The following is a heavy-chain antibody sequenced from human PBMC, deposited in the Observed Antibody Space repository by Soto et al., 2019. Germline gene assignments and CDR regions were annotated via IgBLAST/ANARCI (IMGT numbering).Heavy chain of an antibody. V-gene: IGHV3-33*01. D-gene: IGHD1-26*01. CDR2: IWYDGSNK. CDR3: ARGLERVGYFDY. J-gene: IGHJ4*02. Sequence: GGSLRLSCAASGFTFSSYGVHWVRQVPGKGLEWVAVIWYDGSNKYYADSVKGRFTISRDNSKNTLYLQMNSLRAEDTAVYYCARGLERVGYFDYWGQGTLVIVSS. CDR1: GFTFSSYG.